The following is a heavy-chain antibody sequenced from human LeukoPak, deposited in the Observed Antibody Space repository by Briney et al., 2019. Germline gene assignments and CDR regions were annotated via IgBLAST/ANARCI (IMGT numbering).Heavy chain of an antibody. CDR3: ARSYGSGSYYNPHDY. D-gene: IGHD3-10*01. J-gene: IGHJ4*02. Sequence: ASVKGSCKASGYTFTGYYMHWVRQAPGQGLEWMGWVNPNSGGTNYAQKFQGRVTMTRDTSISTAYMELSRLRSDDTAVYYCARSYGSGSYYNPHDYWGQGTLVTVSS. CDR2: VNPNSGGT. V-gene: IGHV1-2*02. CDR1: GYTFTGYY.